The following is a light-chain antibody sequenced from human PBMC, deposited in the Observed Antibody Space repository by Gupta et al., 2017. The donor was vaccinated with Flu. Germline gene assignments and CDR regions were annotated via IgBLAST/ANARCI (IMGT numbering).Light chain of an antibody. CDR3: QQRSNWPWT. CDR1: QSVSSY. V-gene: IGKV3-11*01. Sequence: EIVLTQPPATLSLSPGERATLSWRASQSVSSYLAWYQQKPGQAPRLLIYDASNRATGIPARFSGSGSGTDFTLTISSLEPEDFAVYYCQQRSNWPWTFGQGTKVEIK. CDR2: DAS. J-gene: IGKJ1*01.